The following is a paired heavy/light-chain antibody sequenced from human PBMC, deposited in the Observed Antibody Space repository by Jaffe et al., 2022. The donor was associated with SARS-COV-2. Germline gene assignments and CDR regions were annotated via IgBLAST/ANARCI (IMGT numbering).Light chain of an antibody. V-gene: IGLV3-1*01. J-gene: IGLJ2*01. CDR3: QAWDSSTALV. CDR2: QDS. CDR1: KLGDKY. Sequence: SYELTQPPSVSVSPGQTASITCSGDKLGDKYACWYQQKPGQSPVLVIYQDSKRPSGIPERFSGSNSGNTATLTISGTQAMDEADYYCQAWDSSTALVFGGGTKLTVL.
Heavy chain of an antibody. J-gene: IGHJ6*02. D-gene: IGHD2-15*01. Sequence: QVQLQESGPGLVKPSETLSLTCTVSGGSISSYYWSWIRQPPGKGLEWIGYIYYSGSTNYNPSLKSRVTISVDTSKNQFSLKLSSVTAADTAVYYCARGGAEVVVAATPYYYYGMDVWGQGTTVTVSS. V-gene: IGHV4-59*01. CDR3: ARGGAEVVVAATPYYYYGMDV. CDR2: IYYSGST. CDR1: GGSISSYY.